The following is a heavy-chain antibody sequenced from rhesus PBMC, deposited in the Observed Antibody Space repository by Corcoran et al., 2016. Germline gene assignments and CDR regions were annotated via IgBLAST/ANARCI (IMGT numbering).Heavy chain of an antibody. Sequence: QLQLQESGPGLVKPSETLSLTCAVSGGSVSSHYWSWIRQSPGTGLEWIGRISGGGGSTNDNPHLLSRGTMSTDPSKNQFSLKLSSVTAADTAVYYCARGDSGGYMGDFDDWGQGVLVIVSS. V-gene: IGHV4-173*01. D-gene: IGHD1-44*02. CDR1: GGSVSSHY. CDR3: ARGDSGGYMGDFDD. J-gene: IGHJ4*01. CDR2: ISGGGGST.